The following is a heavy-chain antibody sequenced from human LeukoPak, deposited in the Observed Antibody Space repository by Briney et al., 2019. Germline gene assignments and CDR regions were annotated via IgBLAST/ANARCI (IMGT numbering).Heavy chain of an antibody. D-gene: IGHD2-15*01. J-gene: IGHJ4*02. CDR1: GGSISSHY. Sequence: SETLSLTCTVTGGSISSHYWSWIRQPPGKGLEWIGYIYYSGSTNYNPSLKSRVTISVDTSKNQFSLKLSSVTAADTAVYYCARVRGGYCSGGSCYYLDYFDYWGQGTLVTVSS. V-gene: IGHV4-59*11. CDR2: IYYSGST. CDR3: ARVRGGYCSGGSCYYLDYFDY.